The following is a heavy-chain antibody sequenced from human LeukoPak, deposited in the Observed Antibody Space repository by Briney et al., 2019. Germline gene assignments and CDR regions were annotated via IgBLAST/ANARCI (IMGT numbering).Heavy chain of an antibody. V-gene: IGHV3-30-3*01. CDR1: GFTFSSYA. Sequence: GGSLRLSCADSGFTFSSYAMHWVRRAPGKGLEWVAVISYDGSYKYYADSVKGRFTISRDNSKSTLYLQMNSLRAEDTAVYYCARARIAVAGTGYCYGMDVWGQGTTVTVSS. CDR3: ARARIAVAGTGYCYGMDV. CDR2: ISYDGSYK. D-gene: IGHD6-19*01. J-gene: IGHJ6*02.